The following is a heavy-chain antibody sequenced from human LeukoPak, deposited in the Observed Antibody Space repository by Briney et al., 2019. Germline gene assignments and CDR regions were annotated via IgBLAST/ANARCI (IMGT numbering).Heavy chain of an antibody. J-gene: IGHJ4*02. V-gene: IGHV3-30-3*01. Sequence: PGGSLRLSCAASGFTFSSYAMHWARQAPGKGLEWVAVISYDGSNKYYADSVKGRFTISRDNSKNTLYLQMNSLRAEDTAVYYCARDRIVVVVAATLGYWGQGTLVTVSS. CDR1: GFTFSSYA. CDR3: ARDRIVVVVAATLGY. CDR2: ISYDGSNK. D-gene: IGHD2-15*01.